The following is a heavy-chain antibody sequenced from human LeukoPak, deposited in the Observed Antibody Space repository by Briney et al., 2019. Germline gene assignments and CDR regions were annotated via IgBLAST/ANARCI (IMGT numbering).Heavy chain of an antibody. J-gene: IGHJ4*02. CDR1: GGSISSYY. Sequence: SETLSLTCTVSGGSISSYYWSWIRQPPGKGLEWIGYIYYSGSTNYNPSLKSRVTISVDTSKNQFSLKLSSVTAAGTAVYYCARHAEYSTPFDYWGQGTLVTVSS. CDR3: ARHAEYSTPFDY. D-gene: IGHD6-13*01. V-gene: IGHV4-59*08. CDR2: IYYSGST.